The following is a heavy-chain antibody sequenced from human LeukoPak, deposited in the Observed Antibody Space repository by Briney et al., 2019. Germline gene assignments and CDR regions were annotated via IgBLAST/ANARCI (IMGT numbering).Heavy chain of an antibody. Sequence: GGSLRLSCVVSGLSVSSTFMSWVRQAPGKGLEWVSVIYADGTTYYADSVQGRFTISRDNSKNTLYLQMNSLRAEDTAVYYCARALSAIAAAGSCDYWGQGTLVTVSS. CDR2: IYADGTT. CDR3: ARALSAIAAAGSCDY. CDR1: GLSVSSTF. V-gene: IGHV3-66*01. J-gene: IGHJ4*02. D-gene: IGHD6-13*01.